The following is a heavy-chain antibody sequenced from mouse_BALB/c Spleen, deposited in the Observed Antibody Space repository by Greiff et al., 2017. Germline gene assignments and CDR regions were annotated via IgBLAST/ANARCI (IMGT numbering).Heavy chain of an antibody. CDR3: ARDPPLRDYYGRGAY. Sequence: EVKLMESGGGLVKPGGSLKLSCAASGFTFSDYYMYWVRQTPEKRLEWVATISDGGSYTYYPDSVKGRFTISRDNAKNNLYLQMSSLKSEDTAMYYCARDPPLRDYYGRGAYWGQGTLVTVSA. D-gene: IGHD1-1*01. V-gene: IGHV5-4*02. J-gene: IGHJ3*01. CDR1: GFTFSDYY. CDR2: ISDGGSYT.